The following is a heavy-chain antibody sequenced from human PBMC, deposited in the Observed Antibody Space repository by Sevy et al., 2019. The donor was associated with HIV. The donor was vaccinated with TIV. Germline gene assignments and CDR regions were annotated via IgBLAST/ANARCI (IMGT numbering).Heavy chain of an antibody. CDR3: VREGLGGYSYSLDY. J-gene: IGHJ4*01. V-gene: IGHV3-7*01. Sequence: GSLRLSCAASGFSFSIYWMSWVRQAPGKGLEWVATMKQDGSEEDYVDSVKGRFTISRDNAKNSRFLQMNSLSAEDTAVYYCVREGLGGYSYSLDYWGQGTLVTVSS. CDR2: MKQDGSEE. CDR1: GFSFSIYW. D-gene: IGHD5-18*01.